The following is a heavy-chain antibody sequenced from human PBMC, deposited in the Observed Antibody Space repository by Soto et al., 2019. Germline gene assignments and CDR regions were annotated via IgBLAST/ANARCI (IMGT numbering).Heavy chain of an antibody. CDR1: GYTFTSYA. J-gene: IGHJ3*02. Sequence: GASVKVSCKASGYTFTSYAMHWVRQAPGQRLEWMGWINAGNGNTKYSQKFQGRVTITRDTSASTAYMELSSLRSEDTAVYYCARGGLWLDTRGAFDIWGQGTMVTVSS. D-gene: IGHD5-18*01. V-gene: IGHV1-3*01. CDR3: ARGGLWLDTRGAFDI. CDR2: INAGNGNT.